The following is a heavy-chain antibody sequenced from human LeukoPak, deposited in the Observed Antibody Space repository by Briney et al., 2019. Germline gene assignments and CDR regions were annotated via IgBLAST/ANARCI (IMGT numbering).Heavy chain of an antibody. Sequence: SETLSLTCTLSGGSINNYYWSWIRQPPGKGLEWIGYIYYNGNTNYNPSLKSRVIISVDTSKNQFSLKLSSVTAADTAVYFCAREYSSGLSWFDPWGQGTLVTVSS. CDR1: GGSINNYY. CDR3: AREYSSGLSWFDP. D-gene: IGHD6-19*01. V-gene: IGHV4-59*01. J-gene: IGHJ5*02. CDR2: IYYNGNT.